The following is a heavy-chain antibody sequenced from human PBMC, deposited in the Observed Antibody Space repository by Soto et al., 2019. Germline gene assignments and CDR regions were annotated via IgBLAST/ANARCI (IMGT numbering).Heavy chain of an antibody. Sequence: QVHLVQSGAEVKKPGASVKVSCKGSGYTFTSYGITWVRQAPGQGLEWMGWISAHTGNTDYAQKLQGRVTVTRDTSTSTAYMELRSRRSDDTAVYYCARGRYGDYWGQGALVTVSS. V-gene: IGHV1-18*01. CDR2: ISAHTGNT. CDR3: ARGRYGDY. J-gene: IGHJ4*02. CDR1: GYTFTSYG. D-gene: IGHD1-1*01.